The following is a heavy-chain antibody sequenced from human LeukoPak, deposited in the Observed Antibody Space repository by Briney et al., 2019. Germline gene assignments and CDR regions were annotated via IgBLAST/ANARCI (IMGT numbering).Heavy chain of an antibody. CDR2: INHSGST. J-gene: IGHJ5*02. CDR1: GGSFSGYY. V-gene: IGHV4-34*01. CDR3: ARARFWSGYYTPHWFDP. Sequence: SSETLSLTCAVYGGSFSGYYWSWIRQPPGKGLEWIGEINHSGSTNYNPSLKSRVTISVDTSKNQFSLKLSSVTAADTAVYYCARARFWSGYYTPHWFDPWGQGTLVTVSS. D-gene: IGHD3-3*01.